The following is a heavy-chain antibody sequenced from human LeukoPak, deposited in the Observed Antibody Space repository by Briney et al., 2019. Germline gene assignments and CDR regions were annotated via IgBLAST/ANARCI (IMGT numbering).Heavy chain of an antibody. CDR2: ISYDGSNK. CDR1: GFTFSSYA. J-gene: IGHJ4*02. V-gene: IGHV3-30-3*01. CDR3: ARGPTKLFGAYLGY. Sequence: PGGSLRLSCAASGFTFSSYAMHWVRQATGKGLEWVADISYDGSNKYYADSVKGRFTISRDNSKNTLYLQMNSLRAEDTAVYYCARGPTKLFGAYLGYWGQGTLVTVSS. D-gene: IGHD3-10*02.